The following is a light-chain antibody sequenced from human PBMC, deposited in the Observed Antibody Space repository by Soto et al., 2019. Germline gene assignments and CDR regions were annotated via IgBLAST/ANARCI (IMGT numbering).Light chain of an antibody. CDR1: QGIGSD. J-gene: IGKJ2*01. CDR2: AAS. CDR3: QQVNDYAYT. V-gene: IGKV1D-13*01. Sequence: AIQLTQSPSSLSASVGDRVTSTCRASQGIGSDLAWYQQKPGKVPNLLIYAASTLRSGVPSRFSGSGSGTDFILTISGLQPEDSATFYCQQVNDYAYTFGQGTKLEIK.